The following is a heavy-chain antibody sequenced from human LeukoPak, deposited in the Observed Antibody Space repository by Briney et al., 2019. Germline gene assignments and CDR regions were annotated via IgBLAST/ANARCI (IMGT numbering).Heavy chain of an antibody. J-gene: IGHJ4*02. CDR2: IYTSGST. CDR3: ARVVDGAPQGYGDPMSGFDY. Sequence: PSETLSLTCTVSGGSISSGSYYWSWIRQPAGKGLEWIGRIYTSGSTNYNPSLKSRVTISVDTSKNQFSLKLSSVTAADTAVYYCARVVDGAPQGYGDPMSGFDYWGQGTLVTVSS. V-gene: IGHV4-61*02. CDR1: GGSISSGSYY. D-gene: IGHD4-17*01.